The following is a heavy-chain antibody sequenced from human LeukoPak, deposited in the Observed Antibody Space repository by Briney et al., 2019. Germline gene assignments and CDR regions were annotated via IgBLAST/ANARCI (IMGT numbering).Heavy chain of an antibody. D-gene: IGHD3/OR15-3a*01. J-gene: IGHJ2*01. CDR1: GFTFSNFP. CDR3: ARGGSIRGLINRYFDL. CDR2: ITTSGNNL. Sequence: PGGSLRLSCAASGFTFSNFPMNWVRQAPGKGLEWVSSITTSGNNLYYADSTQGRFTIFRDNAKNSLYLRIKSLRDEDTAVYYCARGGSIRGLINRYFDLWGRGTLVTVSS. V-gene: IGHV3-21*01.